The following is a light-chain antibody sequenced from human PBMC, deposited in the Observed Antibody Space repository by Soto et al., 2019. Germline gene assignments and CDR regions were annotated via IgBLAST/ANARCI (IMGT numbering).Light chain of an antibody. V-gene: IGLV1-47*02. CDR2: NND. J-gene: IGLJ3*02. Sequence: QSVLTQPPSASVTPGRRVTMSCSRSGSNIGPKYVYWFQQFPGKAPKLLIYNNDQQPSGDPDRSSGSKSGNSASLDISGLGSRDEAYYYCEAWDDSLSGRVFGGGTKLT. CDR1: GSNIGPKY. CDR3: EAWDDSLSGRV.